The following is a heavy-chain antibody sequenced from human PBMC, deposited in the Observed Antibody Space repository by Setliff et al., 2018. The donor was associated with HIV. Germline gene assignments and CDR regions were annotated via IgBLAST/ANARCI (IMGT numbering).Heavy chain of an antibody. CDR3: ARAALTSVTTGFSDWYFDL. Sequence: SETLSLTCTVSGGSISSYSWSWIRQPPGKGLEWIGCIYDSGITYYNPSLKSRVTISVDTSKNHFSLKLSSVTAADTAVYYCARAALTSVTTGFSDWYFDLWGRGTLVTVSS. J-gene: IGHJ2*01. CDR2: IYDSGIT. D-gene: IGHD4-17*01. CDR1: GGSISSYS. V-gene: IGHV4-59*12.